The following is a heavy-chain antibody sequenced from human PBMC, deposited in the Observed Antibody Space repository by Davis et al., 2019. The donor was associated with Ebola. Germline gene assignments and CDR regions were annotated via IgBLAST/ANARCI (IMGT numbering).Heavy chain of an antibody. CDR2: INHSGST. Sequence: MPSETLSLTCAVYGGSFSGYYWSWIRQPPGKGLEWIGEINHSGSTDYNPSLQSRVTISVDTSKNAFSLKMTSVTAADTAIYYCAKGPSVAFDWGQGTLVTVSS. J-gene: IGHJ4*02. CDR3: AKGPSVAFD. D-gene: IGHD3-3*02. CDR1: GGSFSGYY. V-gene: IGHV4-34*01.